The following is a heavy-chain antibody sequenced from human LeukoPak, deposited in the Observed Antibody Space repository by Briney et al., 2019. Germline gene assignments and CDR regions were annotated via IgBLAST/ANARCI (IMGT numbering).Heavy chain of an antibody. CDR3: AGRRKGYSPTMDV. D-gene: IGHD5-18*01. CDR1: GGSISSYY. CDR2: IYYSGST. V-gene: IGHV4-59*01. Sequence: SETLSLTCTVSGGSISSYYWSWIRQPPGKGLEWIGYIYYSGSTNYNPSLKSRVTISVDTSKNQFSLKLSSVTAADTAVYYCAGRRKGYSPTMDVWGKGTTVTVSS. J-gene: IGHJ6*03.